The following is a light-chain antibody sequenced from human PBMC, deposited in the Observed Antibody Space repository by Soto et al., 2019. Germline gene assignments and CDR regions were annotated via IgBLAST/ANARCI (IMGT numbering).Light chain of an antibody. Sequence: EIVLTQSPGTLSLSPGERATLSCRASSLNFTTNYLAWYQQRSGQAHRLLIYGASRRAAGIPDRFSGSGSGADFTLTISRLETEDFAMYFCQQYGSSSRAFGQGTKVEV. J-gene: IGKJ1*01. CDR2: GAS. CDR3: QQYGSSSRA. V-gene: IGKV3-20*01. CDR1: LNFTTNY.